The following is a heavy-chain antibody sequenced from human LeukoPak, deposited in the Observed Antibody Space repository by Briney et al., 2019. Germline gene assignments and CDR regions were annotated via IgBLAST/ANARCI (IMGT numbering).Heavy chain of an antibody. CDR2: ISSSDSYI. D-gene: IGHD2-8*01. V-gene: IGHV3-21*01. CDR1: GFTLSAYS. CDR3: AREPMAPLSYFDY. J-gene: IGHJ4*02. Sequence: GGSLRLSCAGAGFTLSAYSMLGVRQAPGRGLEWVSSISSSDSYIYYADSVKGRFTISRDNAKKSLYLQMNSLRAEDTAVYYSAREPMAPLSYFDYWGQGTLVTVSS.